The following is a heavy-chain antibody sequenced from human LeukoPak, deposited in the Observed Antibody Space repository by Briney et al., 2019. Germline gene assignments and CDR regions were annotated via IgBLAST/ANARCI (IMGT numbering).Heavy chain of an antibody. CDR3: ASSYSYGGSFDY. D-gene: IGHD5-18*01. CDR1: GFTFSSYA. Sequence: GGSLRLSCAASGFTFSSYAMSWVRQAPGKGLEWVAVISYDGSNKYYADSVKGRFTISRDNSKNTLYLQMNSLRAEDTAVYYCASSYSYGGSFDYWGQGTLVTVSS. V-gene: IGHV3-30-3*01. J-gene: IGHJ4*02. CDR2: ISYDGSNK.